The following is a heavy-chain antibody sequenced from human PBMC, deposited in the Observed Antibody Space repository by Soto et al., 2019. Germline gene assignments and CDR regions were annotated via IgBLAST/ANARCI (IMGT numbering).Heavy chain of an antibody. CDR1: GGSCGDHD. CDR2: INHSGGT. V-gene: IGHV4-34*01. CDR3: ARGSVDMVDSSAVSEY. Sequence: VDGGSCGDHDGSWISKKQGKGLEWIGEINHSGGTSYNPSLKSRVTISVDTSKSQFSLKLTSVTAADRAVYYCARGSVDMVDSSAVSEYWVKGT. J-gene: IGHJ4*02. D-gene: IGHD3-22*01.